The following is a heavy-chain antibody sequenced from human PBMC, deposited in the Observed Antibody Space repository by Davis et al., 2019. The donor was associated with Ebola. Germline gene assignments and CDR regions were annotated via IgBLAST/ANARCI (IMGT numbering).Heavy chain of an antibody. Sequence: GGSLRLSCAASGFRFSDFAMSWVRQAPGKGPEWVSAISGTSGNTYYTDSVKGRFTISRDNSKNTLYLQMNSLRAEDTAVHYCAREYSSIAALYYYGMDVWGKGTTVTVSS. CDR2: ISGTSGNT. V-gene: IGHV3-23*01. J-gene: IGHJ6*04. D-gene: IGHD6-6*01. CDR1: GFRFSDFA. CDR3: AREYSSIAALYYYGMDV.